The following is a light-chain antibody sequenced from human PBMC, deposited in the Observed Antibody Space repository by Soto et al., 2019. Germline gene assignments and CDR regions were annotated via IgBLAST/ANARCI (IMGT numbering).Light chain of an antibody. Sequence: QSALTQPPSASGSPGQSVTISCTGTSSDVGGYNYVSWYQQHPGKVPKLIIYEVNKRPSGVPDRFSGSKSGNTTSLTVSGLQADDEADYYCSSYAGRNNVVFGGGTKLTVL. V-gene: IGLV2-8*01. J-gene: IGLJ2*01. CDR3: SSYAGRNNVV. CDR1: SSDVGGYNY. CDR2: EVN.